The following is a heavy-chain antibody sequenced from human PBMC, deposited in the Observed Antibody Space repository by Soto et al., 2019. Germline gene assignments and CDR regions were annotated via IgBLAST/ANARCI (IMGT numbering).Heavy chain of an antibody. Sequence: PGGSLRLSCAASGFTFSSYWLHWVRQAPGKGLVWVSRINTDGTDTTYADSVKGRFTISRDNAKNTLYLQMDSLRAEDTAVYYCARVYCSSTSCSYFDYWGQGTLVTVSS. V-gene: IGHV3-74*01. J-gene: IGHJ4*02. CDR2: INTDGTDT. CDR1: GFTFSSYW. D-gene: IGHD2-2*01. CDR3: ARVYCSSTSCSYFDY.